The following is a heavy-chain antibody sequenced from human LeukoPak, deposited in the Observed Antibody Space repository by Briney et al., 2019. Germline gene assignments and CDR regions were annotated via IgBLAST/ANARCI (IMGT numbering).Heavy chain of an antibody. CDR2: IYHSGST. CDR1: GYSISSPYY. J-gene: IGHJ5*02. Sequence: SETLSLTCTVSGYSISSPYYWGWIRQPPGKGLEWIGSIYHSGSTDYNPSLKSRVTISLDTSKNQFSLKLRSVTAADTAAYYCARGGSNWFDPWGQGAPVTVSS. CDR3: ARGGSNWFDP. V-gene: IGHV4-38-2*02. D-gene: IGHD1-26*01.